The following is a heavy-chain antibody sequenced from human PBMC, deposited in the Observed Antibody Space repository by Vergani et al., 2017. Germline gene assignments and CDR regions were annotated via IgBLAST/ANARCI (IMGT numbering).Heavy chain of an antibody. J-gene: IGHJ6*03. CDR2: ISYDGSNK. CDR3: AKAEGIAAAGSSEYYYYYYMDV. CDR1: GFTFNSYG. V-gene: IGHV3-30*18. D-gene: IGHD6-13*01. Sequence: QVQLVESGGGVVQPGGSLRLSCAASGFTFNSYGMHWVRQAPGKGLEWVAVISYDGSNKYYADSVKGRFTISRDNSKNTLYLQMNSLRAEDTAVYYCAKAEGIAAAGSSEYYYYYYMDVWGKGTTVTVSS.